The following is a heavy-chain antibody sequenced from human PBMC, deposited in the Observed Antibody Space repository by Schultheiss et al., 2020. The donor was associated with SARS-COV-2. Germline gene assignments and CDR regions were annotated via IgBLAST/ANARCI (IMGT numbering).Heavy chain of an antibody. CDR2: INHSGST. Sequence: SETLSLTCAVYGGSFSGYYWSWIRQPPGKGLEWIGEINHSGSTNYNPSLKSRVTISVDTSKNQFSLKLSSVTAADTAVYYCARVPPIVGATHFDYWGQGTLVTVSS. D-gene: IGHD1-26*01. J-gene: IGHJ4*02. CDR1: GGSFSGYY. CDR3: ARVPPIVGATHFDY. V-gene: IGHV4-34*01.